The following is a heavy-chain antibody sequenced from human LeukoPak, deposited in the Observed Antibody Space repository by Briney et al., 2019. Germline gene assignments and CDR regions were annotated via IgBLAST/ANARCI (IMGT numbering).Heavy chain of an antibody. V-gene: IGHV4-59*01. Sequence: SETLSLTCTVSGGSISSYYWSWIRQPPGKGLEWIGYIYYSGSTNYNPSLKSRVTISVDTSKNQFSLKLSSVTAADTAVYYCAREIGAYYGMDVWGQGTTVIVSS. CDR1: GGSISSYY. D-gene: IGHD4/OR15-4a*01. J-gene: IGHJ6*02. CDR2: IYYSGST. CDR3: AREIGAYYGMDV.